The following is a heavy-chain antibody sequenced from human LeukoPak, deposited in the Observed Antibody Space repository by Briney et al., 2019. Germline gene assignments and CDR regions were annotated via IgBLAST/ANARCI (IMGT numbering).Heavy chain of an antibody. J-gene: IGHJ4*02. Sequence: ASVKVSCKASGGTFSSYAISWVRQAPGQGLEWMGGIIPMFGTVNYAQKFQGRVTITTDESTSTAYMELSSLRSEDTAVYYFARGMTGTNPLDYWGQGTLVTVSS. CDR2: IIPMFGTV. CDR3: ARGMTGTNPLDY. V-gene: IGHV1-69*05. D-gene: IGHD1-7*01. CDR1: GGTFSSYA.